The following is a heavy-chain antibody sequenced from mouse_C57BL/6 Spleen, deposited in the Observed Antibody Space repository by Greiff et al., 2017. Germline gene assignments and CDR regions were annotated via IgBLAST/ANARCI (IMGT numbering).Heavy chain of an antibody. CDR2: IYPSDSET. V-gene: IGHV1-61*01. J-gene: IGHJ2*01. D-gene: IGHD1-1*01. Sequence: QVQLQQPGAELVRPGSSVKLSCKASGYTFTSYWMDWVKQRPGQGLEWIGNIYPSDSETHYNQKFKDKATLTVDKSSSTAYMQRSSLTSEDSAVYYCARNYGSKGLDYWGQGTTLTVSS. CDR1: GYTFTSYW. CDR3: ARNYGSKGLDY.